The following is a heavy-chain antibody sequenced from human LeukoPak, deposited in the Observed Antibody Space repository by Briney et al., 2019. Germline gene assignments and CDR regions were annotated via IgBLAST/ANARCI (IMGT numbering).Heavy chain of an antibody. CDR3: ARDQEGFDY. CDR2: IYPRDGST. Sequence: ASVKVSCKASGYTFTSNYIHWVRQAPGQGLEWMGMIYPRDGSTSYAQKFQGRVTVTWDTSTSTVHMELSGLRSEDTAVYYCARDQEGFDYWGQGTLVTVSS. CDR1: GYTFTSNY. V-gene: IGHV1-46*01. J-gene: IGHJ4*02.